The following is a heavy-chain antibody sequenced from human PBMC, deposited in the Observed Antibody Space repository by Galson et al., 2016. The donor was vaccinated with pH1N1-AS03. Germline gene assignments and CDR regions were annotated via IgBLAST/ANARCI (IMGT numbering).Heavy chain of an antibody. CDR3: ATNALKVRVDY. Sequence: SLRLSCAASGFTFSDYAMGWVRQAPGKGPEWLAEISGTGGSPFYADSVKGRVTISRDNSKNTVYLQMTSLRAEDTAVYYCATNALKVRVDYWGQGTLVTVSS. V-gene: IGHV3-23*01. CDR1: GFTFSDYA. D-gene: IGHD1-1*01. J-gene: IGHJ4*02. CDR2: ISGTGGSP.